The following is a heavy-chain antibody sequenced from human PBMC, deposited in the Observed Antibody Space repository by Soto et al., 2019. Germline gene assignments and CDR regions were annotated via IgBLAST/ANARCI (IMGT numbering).Heavy chain of an antibody. V-gene: IGHV3-23*01. D-gene: IGHD3-10*01. CDR1: GLTFGSRA. CDR2: ITDTGGDA. Sequence: PWGSLRLSCVASGLTFGSRAMTWVRQAPGEGLQWVSTITDTGGDAKYADSVRGRFVISRDNSKKTLYLQMTSLTAEDSAMYYCARGSTDSYPGSRIFDFWGRGPLVTVSS. CDR3: ARGSTDSYPGSRIFDF. J-gene: IGHJ4*02.